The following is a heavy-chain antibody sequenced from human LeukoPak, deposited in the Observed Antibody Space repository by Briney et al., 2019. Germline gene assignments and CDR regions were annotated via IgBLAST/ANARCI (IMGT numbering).Heavy chain of an antibody. V-gene: IGHV4-61*01. CDR2: IYYNGST. J-gene: IGHJ4*02. CDR1: GGSVSSGSYY. Sequence: SETLSLTCTVSGGSVSSGSYYWSWIRQPPGKGLEWIGYIYYNGSTNYNPSLKSRVTISVDTSKNQFSLKLSSVTAADTAVYYCARSQWLLIMDYWGQGTLVTVSS. CDR3: ARSQWLLIMDY. D-gene: IGHD6-19*01.